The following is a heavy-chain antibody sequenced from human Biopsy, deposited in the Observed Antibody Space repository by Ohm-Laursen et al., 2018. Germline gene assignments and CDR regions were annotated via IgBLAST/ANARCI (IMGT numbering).Heavy chain of an antibody. CDR2: INPDTGGT. D-gene: IGHD6-13*01. V-gene: IGHV1-2*02. J-gene: IGHJ4*02. CDR3: AREKPFGASWGY. CDR1: GYNFTDFY. Sequence: ASSVKVSCKASGYNFTDFYLHWVRQAPGQGLEWLGWINPDTGGTKYAQKFQGRVAMTRDTSISTAYLDLSSLGSEDTAVYYCAREKPFGASWGYWGQGTLVTVSS.